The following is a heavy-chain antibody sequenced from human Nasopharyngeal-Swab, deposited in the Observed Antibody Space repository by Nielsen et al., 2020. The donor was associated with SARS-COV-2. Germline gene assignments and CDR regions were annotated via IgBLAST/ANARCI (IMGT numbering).Heavy chain of an antibody. D-gene: IGHD3-10*01. Sequence: SVKVSCKASGGTFSSYAISWVRQAPGQGLEWMGGIIPIFGTANYAQKFQGRVTITADESTSTAYMELSSLRSEDMAVYYCAIWFGDEVFDYWGQGTLVTVSS. CDR1: GGTFSSYA. CDR2: IIPIFGTA. J-gene: IGHJ4*02. V-gene: IGHV1-69*13. CDR3: AIWFGDEVFDY.